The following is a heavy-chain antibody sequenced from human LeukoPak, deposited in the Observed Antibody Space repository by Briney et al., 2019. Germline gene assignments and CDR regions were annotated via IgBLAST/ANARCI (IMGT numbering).Heavy chain of an antibody. D-gene: IGHD5-18*01. CDR2: VFDSGRT. CDR3: TTIKRGNIFGYFDF. CDR1: GGSMTTHH. J-gene: IGHJ4*02. V-gene: IGHV4-59*11. Sequence: SETLSLTCTVSGGSMTTHHWNWIRQTPGKGLEWIGYVFDSGRTKENPSLKSRVTLSADTSKNQLSLGLSSVTAADTAVYYCTTIKRGNIFGYFDFWGQGIPVTVSS.